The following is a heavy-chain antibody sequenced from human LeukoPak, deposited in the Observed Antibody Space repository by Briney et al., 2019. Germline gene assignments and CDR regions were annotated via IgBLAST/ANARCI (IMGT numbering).Heavy chain of an antibody. V-gene: IGHV4-30-4*01. Sequence: SQTLSLTCTVSGGSISSGDYYWSWIRQPPGKGLEWIGYIYYSGSTYYNPSLKSRVTISVDTSKNQSSLKLSSVTAADTAVYYCARVENGVFGYGSGSFDYWGQGTLVTVSS. CDR2: IYYSGST. J-gene: IGHJ4*02. D-gene: IGHD3-10*01. CDR1: GGSISSGDYY. CDR3: ARVENGVFGYGSGSFDY.